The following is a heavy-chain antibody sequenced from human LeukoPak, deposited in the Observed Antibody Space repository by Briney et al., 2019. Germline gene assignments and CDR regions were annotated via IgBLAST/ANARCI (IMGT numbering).Heavy chain of an antibody. V-gene: IGHV1-18*01. D-gene: IGHD4-17*01. CDR2: ISAYNGNT. CDR1: GYTFTSYG. J-gene: IGHJ4*02. Sequence: ASVKVSCKASGYTFTSYGISWVRQAPGQGLEWMGWISAYNGNTNYAQKLQGRVTMTTDTSTSTAYMELRSLRSDDTAVYYCVRDAMFDYGDYGDFDYWGQGTLVTVSS. CDR3: VRDAMFDYGDYGDFDY.